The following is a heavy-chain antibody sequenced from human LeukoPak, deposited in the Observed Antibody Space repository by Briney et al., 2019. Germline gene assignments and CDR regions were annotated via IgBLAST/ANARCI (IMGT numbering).Heavy chain of an antibody. CDR1: GFTFSSYA. CDR2: ISGGSGST. CDR3: AKEDRLVGATRRCFDY. D-gene: IGHD1-26*01. J-gene: IGHJ4*02. V-gene: IGHV3-23*01. Sequence: GGSLRLSCAASGFTFSSYAMSWVRQAPGKGLEWVSAISGGSGSTYYADSVKGRFTISRDNSKNTLYLQMNSLRPEDTAVYYCAKEDRLVGATRRCFDYWGQGTLVTVSS.